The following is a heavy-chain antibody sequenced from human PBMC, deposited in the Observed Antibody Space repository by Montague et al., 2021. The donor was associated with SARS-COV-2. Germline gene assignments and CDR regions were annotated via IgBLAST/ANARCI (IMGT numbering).Heavy chain of an antibody. CDR1: GGSFSGYY. Sequence: SETLSLTCAVYGGSFSGYYWTWIRQSPGKGLEWMAESNHSGTTNYNSNPSLRSRVTISVDTSKSQFSLKLSSVTAADTGVYYCARWDPQTLTLMGWCGQSASDYWGQGTLLTVSS. CDR3: ARWDPQTLTLMGWCGQSASDY. V-gene: IGHV4-34*01. J-gene: IGHJ4*02. CDR2: SNHSGTT. D-gene: IGHD2-8*02.